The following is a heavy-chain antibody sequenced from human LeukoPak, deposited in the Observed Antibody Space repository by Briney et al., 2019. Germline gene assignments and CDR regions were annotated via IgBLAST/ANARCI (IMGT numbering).Heavy chain of an antibody. D-gene: IGHD3-22*01. CDR1: GFTFSSYS. Sequence: PGGSLRLSCAAYGFTFSSYSMKWVRQAPGKGLGWVSSISSSSSYIYYADSVKGRFTISRDNAKNSLYLQMSSLRAEDTAVYYCARAPEYYYDSSGYYEFDYWGQGTLVTVSS. J-gene: IGHJ4*02. V-gene: IGHV3-21*01. CDR2: ISSSSSYI. CDR3: ARAPEYYYDSSGYYEFDY.